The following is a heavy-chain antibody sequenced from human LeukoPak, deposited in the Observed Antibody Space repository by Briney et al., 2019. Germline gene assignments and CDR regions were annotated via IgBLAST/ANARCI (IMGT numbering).Heavy chain of an antibody. CDR3: ARHSSSAWYYYFGY. CDR2: IYFSGTT. Sequence: SETLSLTCTVSGGSITNTNYYWGWVRQPPGKGLEWIGGIYFSGTTYYNPSLRSRVTISVDTSKNQFSLKLNSVTAADTAVYFCARHSSSAWYYYFGYWGQGALVTVSS. CDR1: GGSITNTNYY. J-gene: IGHJ4*02. D-gene: IGHD6-19*01. V-gene: IGHV4-39*01.